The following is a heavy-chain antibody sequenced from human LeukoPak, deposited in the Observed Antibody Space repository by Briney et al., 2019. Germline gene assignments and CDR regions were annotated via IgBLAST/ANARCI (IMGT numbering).Heavy chain of an antibody. J-gene: IGHJ6*03. V-gene: IGHV3-23*01. CDR3: AKEARYGSGSSYYYYYYMDV. CDR1: GFTFNSYA. CDR2: ISGSGGST. D-gene: IGHD3-10*01. Sequence: GGSLRLSCAASGFTFNSYAMSWVRQAPGKGLEWVSAISGSGGSTYYADSVKGRFTISRDNSKNTLYLQMNSLRAEDTAVYYCAKEARYGSGSSYYYYYYMDVWGKGTTVTVSS.